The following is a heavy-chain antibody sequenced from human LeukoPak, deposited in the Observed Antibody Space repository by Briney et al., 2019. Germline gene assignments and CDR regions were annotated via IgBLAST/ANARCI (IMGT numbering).Heavy chain of an antibody. Sequence: GVALTLPCAASGFDFHRFYMQGVRQASARGLEGVGLISTKDRNYTTLYAASVKGRITISRDDSKNTAYLQMNSLKAEHTAVYYCTREYCSGGSCSYVDYWGEGTLVTVSS. CDR1: GFDFHRFY. CDR2: ISTKDRNYTT. J-gene: IGHJ4*02. V-gene: IGHV3-73*01. D-gene: IGHD2-15*01. CDR3: TREYCSGGSCSYVDY.